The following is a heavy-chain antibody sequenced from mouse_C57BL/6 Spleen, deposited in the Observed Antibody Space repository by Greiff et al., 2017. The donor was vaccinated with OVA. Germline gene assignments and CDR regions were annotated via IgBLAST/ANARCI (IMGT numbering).Heavy chain of an antibody. CDR1: GYTFTSYW. CDR2: IDPSDSYT. J-gene: IGHJ2*01. V-gene: IGHV1-50*01. D-gene: IGHD1-1*01. CDR3: ARNHYGSSPDY. Sequence: VQLQQPGAELVKPGASVKLSCKASGYTFTSYWMQWVKQRPGQGLEWIGEIDPSDSYTNYNQKFKGKATLTVDTSSSTAYMQLSSLTSEDSAVYYCARNHYGSSPDYWGQGTTLTVSS.